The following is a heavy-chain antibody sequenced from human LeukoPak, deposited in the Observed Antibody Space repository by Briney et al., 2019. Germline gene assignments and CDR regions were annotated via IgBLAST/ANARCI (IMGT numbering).Heavy chain of an antibody. V-gene: IGHV1-69*13. CDR2: IIPIFGTA. CDR1: GGTFTTYA. J-gene: IGHJ2*01. D-gene: IGHD5-24*01. CDR3: AGGRGMASIYLFFHL. Sequence: ASVKLSCKASGGTFTTYAISWVRQSPGQGLEWMGGIIPIFGTANYAQKFQGRVTITAAESTSPACMERSSPGSEDTAVDYCAGGRGMASIYLFFHLWGRGTLVTVSS.